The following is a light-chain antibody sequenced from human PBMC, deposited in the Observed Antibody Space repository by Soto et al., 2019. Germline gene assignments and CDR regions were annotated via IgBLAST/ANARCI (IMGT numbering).Light chain of an antibody. Sequence: EIVLTQSPGTLSLSPGERVTLSCRASQSVTRSFLAWYQQKPGQAPRLLIYGASSRATGIPDRFSGSGSGTDFTLTISRLEPEDFVVYYCHQYGSSPQAFGPGTKGDIK. CDR1: QSVTRSF. V-gene: IGKV3-20*01. J-gene: IGKJ3*01. CDR3: HQYGSSPQA. CDR2: GAS.